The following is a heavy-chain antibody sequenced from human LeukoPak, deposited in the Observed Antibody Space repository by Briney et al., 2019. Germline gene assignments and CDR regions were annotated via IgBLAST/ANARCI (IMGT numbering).Heavy chain of an antibody. Sequence: KNGESLKISCKGTGYSFTNYWIGWLRQMPGKGLEWMGIIYPGDSETRYSPSFQGQVTISVDRSISTAYLQWSTLKASDTAMYYCARYPPNSNQQYCSGGTCYVVEYFDYWGQGTLVTVSS. V-gene: IGHV5-51*01. D-gene: IGHD2-15*01. CDR3: ARYPPNSNQQYCSGGTCYVVEYFDY. CDR2: IYPGDSET. J-gene: IGHJ4*02. CDR1: GYSFTNYW.